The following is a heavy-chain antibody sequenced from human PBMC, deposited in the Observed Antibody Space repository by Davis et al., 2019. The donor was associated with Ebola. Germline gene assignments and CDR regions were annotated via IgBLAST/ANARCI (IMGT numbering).Heavy chain of an antibody. CDR1: GGSISSHY. J-gene: IGHJ4*02. V-gene: IGHV4-59*11. Sequence: MPSETLSLTCTVSGGSISSHYWSWVRQPPGKGLEWIADINYSGRTNYNPSLASRVTISIATSKNQFSLNLNSVTASDTAVYYCARVGGDGSSHLEGLDSWGRGTLVTVSS. D-gene: IGHD3-16*01. CDR3: ARVGGDGSSHLEGLDS. CDR2: INYSGRT.